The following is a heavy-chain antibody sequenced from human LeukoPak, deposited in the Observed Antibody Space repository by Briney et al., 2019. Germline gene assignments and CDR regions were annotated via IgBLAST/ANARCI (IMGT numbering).Heavy chain of an antibody. D-gene: IGHD2-2*02. J-gene: IGHJ4*02. CDR3: ASGRVLYCSSTSCYTSPLDY. V-gene: IGHV4-59*01. Sequence: SETLSLTCTVSGGSISSNYWSWIRQPPGKGLEWIGYIYYSGSTNYNPSLKSRVTISVDTSKNQFSLKLSSVTAADTAVYYCASGRVLYCSSTSCYTSPLDYWGQGTLVTVSS. CDR2: IYYSGST. CDR1: GGSISSNY.